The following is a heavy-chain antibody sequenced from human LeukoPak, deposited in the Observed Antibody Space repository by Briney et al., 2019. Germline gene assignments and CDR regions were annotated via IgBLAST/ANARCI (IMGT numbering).Heavy chain of an antibody. D-gene: IGHD1-26*01. J-gene: IGHJ4*02. Sequence: GGSLRLSCAASGFTFNTYAMHWVRQAPGKGLEWVAVISYDGSNKYYADSVKGRFTISRDNSKNTLYLQMSSLRAEDTAVYYCARVGMVVHFDYWGQGTLVTVSS. CDR1: GFTFNTYA. CDR3: ARVGMVVHFDY. V-gene: IGHV3-30-3*01. CDR2: ISYDGSNK.